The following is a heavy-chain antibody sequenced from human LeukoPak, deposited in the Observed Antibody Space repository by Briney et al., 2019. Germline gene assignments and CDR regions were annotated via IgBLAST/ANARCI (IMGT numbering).Heavy chain of an antibody. CDR2: INPSGGST. D-gene: IGHD7-27*01. CDR3: ARDFAWGSGGAPIDDNWLDP. Sequence: AASVKVSCKASGYTSTSYYMHWVRQAPGQGLEWMGIINPSGGSTSYAQKFQGRVTMTRDTSTSTVYMELSSLRSEDTAVYYCARDFAWGSGGAPIDDNWLDPWGQGTLVTVSS. V-gene: IGHV1-46*01. J-gene: IGHJ5*02. CDR1: GYTSTSYY.